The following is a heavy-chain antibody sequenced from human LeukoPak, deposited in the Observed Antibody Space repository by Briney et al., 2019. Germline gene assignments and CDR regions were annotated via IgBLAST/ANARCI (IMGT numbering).Heavy chain of an antibody. D-gene: IGHD3-22*01. Sequence: GGSLRLSCAASGFTFSGYAMSWVRQAPGKGLEWVSSITVSGTGTDYADSVKGRFTISRYNSENTLYLRMNSVRGGDTAVYYCAKDRPNYYDSSGHYYRRDGDYWGQGTLVTVSS. J-gene: IGHJ4*02. CDR1: GFTFSGYA. CDR3: AKDRPNYYDSSGHYYRRDGDY. V-gene: IGHV3-23*01. CDR2: ITVSGTGT.